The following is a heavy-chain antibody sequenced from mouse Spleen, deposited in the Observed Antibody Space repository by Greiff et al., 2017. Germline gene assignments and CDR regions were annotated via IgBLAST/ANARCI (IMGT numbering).Heavy chain of an antibody. V-gene: IGHV1-64*01. CDR1: GYTFTSYW. J-gene: IGHJ1*01. D-gene: IGHD2-2*01. Sequence: VQLQQSGAELVKPGASVKLSCKASGYTFTSYWMHWVKQRPGQGLEWIGMIHPNSGSTNYNEKFKSKATLTVDKSSSTAYMQLSSLTSEDSAVYYCARGGLRHWYFDVWGAGTTVTVSS. CDR2: IHPNSGST. CDR3: ARGGLRHWYFDV.